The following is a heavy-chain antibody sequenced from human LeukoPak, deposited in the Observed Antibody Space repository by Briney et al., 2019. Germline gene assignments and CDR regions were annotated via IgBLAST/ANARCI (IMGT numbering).Heavy chain of an antibody. Sequence: SETLSLTCTVSGGSINGNDYYWGWIRQPPGKGLEWIGSIYYSGSTYYNPSLKSRVTISVDTSKNQFFLRRSSVTAADTAMYYCARTNYYFYYMDVWGRGTTVTVSS. J-gene: IGHJ6*03. CDR2: IYYSGST. CDR3: ARTNYYFYYMDV. CDR1: GGSINGNDYY. D-gene: IGHD2-8*01. V-gene: IGHV4-39*01.